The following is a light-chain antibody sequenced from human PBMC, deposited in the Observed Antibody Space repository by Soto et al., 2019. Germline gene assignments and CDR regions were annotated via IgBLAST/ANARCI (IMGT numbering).Light chain of an antibody. CDR2: KAY. V-gene: IGKV1-5*03. CDR1: QSISSW. J-gene: IGKJ1*01. CDR3: QQYNSYSPWT. Sequence: DIQMTQSPSTLSASVGDRVTITCRASQSISSWLAWYQQKPGKAPKVLIYKAYSLESGVPSRFSGSGSGTEVTLTISSLQPDDFATYYCQQYNSYSPWTFGQGTKVEIK.